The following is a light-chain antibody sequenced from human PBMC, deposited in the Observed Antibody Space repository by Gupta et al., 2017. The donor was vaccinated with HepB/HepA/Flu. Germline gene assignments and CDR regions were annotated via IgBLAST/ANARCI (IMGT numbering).Light chain of an antibody. CDR2: SNN. Sequence: PPSAFWNPRPGVHHPCFGSSSNIGTNTVNWYQQLPGTAPKVLIYSNNQRPSGVPDRFSGSKSGTSASLAISGLQSEDEADYYCAAWDDSLNGWVFGGGTKVTVL. CDR1: SSNIGTNT. CDR3: AAWDDSLNGWV. V-gene: IGLV1-44*01. J-gene: IGLJ3*02.